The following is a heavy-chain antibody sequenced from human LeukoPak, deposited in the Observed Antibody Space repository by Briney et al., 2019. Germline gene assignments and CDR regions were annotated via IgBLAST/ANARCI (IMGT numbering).Heavy chain of an antibody. CDR3: ARELGYCSGGSCYPVGFDP. D-gene: IGHD2-15*01. V-gene: IGHV3-30*03. J-gene: IGHJ5*02. CDR2: ISVDGTYK. Sequence: GGSLRLSCAVSGFTFSSYGMHWIRQAPGRGLEWVAIISVDGTYKYYTDSVKGRFTISRDNSKNTLSLEMSSLRVEDTAVYYCARELGYCSGGSCYPVGFDPWGQGTLVTVSS. CDR1: GFTFSSYG.